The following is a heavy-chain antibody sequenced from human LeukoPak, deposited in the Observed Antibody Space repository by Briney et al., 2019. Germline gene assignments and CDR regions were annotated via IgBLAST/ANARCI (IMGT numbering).Heavy chain of an antibody. CDR2: TYHSGST. CDR1: DDPIRSYY. V-gene: IGHV4-59*12. Sequence: SETLSLTCTVSDDPIRSYYWSWIRQPPGKGLEWIGYTYHSGSTHHNPSLKSRVTISVDMSKNQFSLKLSSVTAADTAVYYCAREEYSYGLDYWGQGTLVTVSS. D-gene: IGHD5-18*01. J-gene: IGHJ4*02. CDR3: AREEYSYGLDY.